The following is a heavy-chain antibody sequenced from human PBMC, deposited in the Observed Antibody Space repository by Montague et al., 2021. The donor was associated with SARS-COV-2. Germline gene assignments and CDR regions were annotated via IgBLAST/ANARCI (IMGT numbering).Heavy chain of an antibody. D-gene: IGHD3-9*01. V-gene: IGHV3-30-3*01. Sequence: SLRLSCAASGFTFNSYAMHWVRQAPGKGLVWVAVISYDGSNKYYADSVKGRFTISRDNSKNTLYLQMNSLRAEDTAVYYCARDPPYFDSGGFLDYWGQGTLVTVSS. CDR2: ISYDGSNK. CDR3: ARDPPYFDSGGFLDY. CDR1: GFTFNSYA. J-gene: IGHJ4*02.